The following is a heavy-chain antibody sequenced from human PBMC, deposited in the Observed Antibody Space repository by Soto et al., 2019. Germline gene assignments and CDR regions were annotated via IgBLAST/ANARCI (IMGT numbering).Heavy chain of an antibody. CDR1: GGTFSTYA. CDR3: ASGIQLWLRRINNGYSG. CDR2: IIPMFGTA. J-gene: IGHJ4*02. Sequence: QVQLVQSGAEVKKPESSVKVSCKAPGGTFSTYAISWVRQAPEQGLEWMGGIIPMFGTANYAQRFQDRVTITADESTNTVYMELSSLRSEDKAVYFCASGIQLWLRRINNGYSGWGQGTLVTVSS. D-gene: IGHD5-18*01. V-gene: IGHV1-69*12.